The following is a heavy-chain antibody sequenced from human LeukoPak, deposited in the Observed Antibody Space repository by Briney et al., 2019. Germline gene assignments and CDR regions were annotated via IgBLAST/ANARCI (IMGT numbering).Heavy chain of an antibody. J-gene: IGHJ6*02. Sequence: SETLSLTCTVSGGSISSYYWSWIRQPPGKGLEWIGYIYYSGSTNYNPSLKSRVTISVDTSKNQFSLKLSSVTAADTAVYYCARDGAYYYYGMDVWGQGNTVTVSS. D-gene: IGHD3-10*01. CDR1: GGSISSYY. CDR2: IYYSGST. CDR3: ARDGAYYYYGMDV. V-gene: IGHV4-59*01.